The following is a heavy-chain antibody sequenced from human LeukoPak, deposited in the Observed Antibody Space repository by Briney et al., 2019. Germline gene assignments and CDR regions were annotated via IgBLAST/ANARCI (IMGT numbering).Heavy chain of an antibody. CDR3: AGGPEYYYDSSGSFDY. CDR2: IIPIFGTA. CDR1: GGTFSSYA. D-gene: IGHD3-22*01. Sequence: SVKVSCKASGGTFSSYAISWVRQAPGQGLEWMERIIPIFGTANYAQKFQGRVTITTDESTSTAYMELSSLRSEDTAVYYCAGGPEYYYDSSGSFDYWGQGTLVTVSS. J-gene: IGHJ4*02. V-gene: IGHV1-69*05.